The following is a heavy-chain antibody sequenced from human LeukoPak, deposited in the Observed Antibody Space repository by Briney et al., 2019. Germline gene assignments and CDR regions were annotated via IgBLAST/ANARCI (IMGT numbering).Heavy chain of an antibody. D-gene: IGHD5-24*01. CDR2: ISDSGTTV. V-gene: IGHV3-11*04. J-gene: IGHJ3*02. Sequence: GGSLRLSCAASGFTFTDFYMTWIRQAPGKGLQWVAYISDSGTTVDYADSVKGRFTISRDNAKNSLYLQMNSLRAEDTAVYYCARGEMATIRSAFDIWGQGTMVTVSS. CDR3: ARGEMATIRSAFDI. CDR1: GFTFTDFY.